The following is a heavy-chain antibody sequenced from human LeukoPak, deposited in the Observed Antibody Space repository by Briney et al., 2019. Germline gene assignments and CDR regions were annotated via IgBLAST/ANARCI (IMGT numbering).Heavy chain of an antibody. D-gene: IGHD3-9*01. CDR3: ARDPVYDILTGYYDY. V-gene: IGHV3-48*03. CDR2: ISSSGSTI. CDR1: GFTFSSYE. Sequence: PGGSLRLSCAASGFTFSSYEMNWVRQAPGKGLEWVSYISSSGSTIYYADSVEGRFTISRDNAKNSLYLQMNSLGAEDTAVYYCARDPVYDILTGYYDYWGQGTLVTVSS. J-gene: IGHJ4*02.